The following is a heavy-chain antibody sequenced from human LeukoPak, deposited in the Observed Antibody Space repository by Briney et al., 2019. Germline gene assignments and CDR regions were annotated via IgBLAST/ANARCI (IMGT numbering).Heavy chain of an antibody. D-gene: IGHD3-10*01. CDR1: GFTVSSNY. CDR2: IYSGGST. J-gene: IGHJ4*02. V-gene: IGHV3-53*01. Sequence: GGSLRLSCAASGFTVSSNYMSWVRQAPGKGLEWVSIIYSGGSTFYADSVKGRFTISRDNAKNSLYLQMNSLRAEDTAVYYCARGEYGSGSYHIDYWGQGTLVTVSS. CDR3: ARGEYGSGSYHIDY.